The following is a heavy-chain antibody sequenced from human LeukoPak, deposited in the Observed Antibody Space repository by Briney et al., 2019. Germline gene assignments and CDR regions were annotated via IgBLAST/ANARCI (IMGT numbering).Heavy chain of an antibody. J-gene: IGHJ3*02. CDR3: ATDRTSGTGIDAFDI. CDR2: IFYTGIR. V-gene: IGHV4-39*07. CDR1: GASISSRSSSYY. D-gene: IGHD1-1*01. Sequence: SETLSLTCSVSGASISSRSSSYYWGWIRQPPGKGLEWIGSIFYTGIRYYNPSLNSRLTISVDTSKNQFSLKLSSVTAADTALDYCATDRTSGTGIDAFDIWGQGTKVTVSS.